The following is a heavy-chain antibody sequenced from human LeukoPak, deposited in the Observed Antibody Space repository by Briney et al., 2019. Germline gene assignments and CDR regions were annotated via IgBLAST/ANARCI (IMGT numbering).Heavy chain of an antibody. D-gene: IGHD2-15*01. J-gene: IGHJ4*02. CDR3: ARADITVVADATPVGSAFEY. CDR2: ISAYNGNT. V-gene: IGHV1-18*01. CDR1: GYTFTSYG. Sequence: ASVKVSCKASGYTFTSYGISWVRQAPGQGLEWMGWISAYNGNTNYAQKFQGRLTVTRDTSTSTAYMELQSLTSDDTAVYYCARADITVVADATPVGSAFEYWGQGALITVS.